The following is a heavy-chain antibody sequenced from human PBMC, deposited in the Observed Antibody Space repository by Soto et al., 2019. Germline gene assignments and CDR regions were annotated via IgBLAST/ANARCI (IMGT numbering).Heavy chain of an antibody. D-gene: IGHD3-10*02. Sequence: GGSLRLSCAASGFTSSSDWMHWVRQAPGKGLVWVSRINIDGSGTSYADSVKGRFTISRDNAKNMLYLQMDSLRAEDTAVYYCARDCPGNYHFFDYWGQGNMVTVSS. CDR3: ARDCPGNYHFFDY. CDR2: INIDGSGT. V-gene: IGHV3-74*01. CDR1: GFTSSSDW. J-gene: IGHJ4*02.